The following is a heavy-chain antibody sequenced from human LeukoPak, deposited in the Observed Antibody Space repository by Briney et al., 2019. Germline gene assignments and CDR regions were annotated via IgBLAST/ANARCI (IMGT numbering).Heavy chain of an antibody. D-gene: IGHD5-18*01. CDR2: IHNSGST. Sequence: SETLSLTCTVSGGSISSYYWNWIRQPPGKGVEWIRNIHNSGSTNYNPSLKSRVTISLDTSKNQFTLKLSAMTAADTAVYYSAGGGGWIPEYWGQGTLVTVSS. CDR3: AGGGGWIPEY. J-gene: IGHJ4*02. CDR1: GGSISSYY. V-gene: IGHV4-59*01.